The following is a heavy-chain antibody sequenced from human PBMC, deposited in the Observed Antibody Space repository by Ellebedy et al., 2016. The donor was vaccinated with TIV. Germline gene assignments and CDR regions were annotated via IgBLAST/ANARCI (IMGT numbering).Heavy chain of an antibody. J-gene: IGHJ4*02. D-gene: IGHD2-2*01. CDR1: GGSISSGGYY. Sequence: SETLSLTXTVSGGSISSGGYYWSWIRQHPGKGLEWIGYIYYSGSTYYNPSLKSRVTISVDTSKNQFSLKLSSVTAADTAVYYCARISYCSSTSCYGPCCFDYWGQGTLVTVSS. V-gene: IGHV4-31*03. CDR2: IYYSGST. CDR3: ARISYCSSTSCYGPCCFDY.